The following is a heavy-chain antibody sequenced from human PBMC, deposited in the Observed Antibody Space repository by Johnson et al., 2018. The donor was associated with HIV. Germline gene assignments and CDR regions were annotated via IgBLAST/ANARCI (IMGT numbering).Heavy chain of an antibody. Sequence: VQLVESGGGVVRPGGSLRLSCAASGFTFDDYGMSWVRQAPGKGLEWVSGINWNGGSSGYAESVKGRFTISRDNSKNTLYLQMNSLRAEDTAVYYCARGIAMAEDAFDIWGQGTMVTVSS. CDR3: ARGIAMAEDAFDI. V-gene: IGHV3-20*04. J-gene: IGHJ3*02. CDR1: GFTFDDYG. D-gene: IGHD6-19*01. CDR2: INWNGGSS.